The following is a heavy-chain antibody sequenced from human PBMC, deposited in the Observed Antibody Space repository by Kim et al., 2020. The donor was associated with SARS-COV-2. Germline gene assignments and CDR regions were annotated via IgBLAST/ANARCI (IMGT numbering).Heavy chain of an antibody. D-gene: IGHD2-15*01. CDR1: GGSISSSSYY. Sequence: SETLSLTCTVSGGSISSSSYYWGWIRQPPGKGLEWIGSIYYSGSTYYNPSLKSRVTISVDTSKNQFSLKLSSVTAADTAVYYCARGYCSGGSCLPFAEYFQHWGQGTLVTVSS. CDR3: ARGYCSGGSCLPFAEYFQH. V-gene: IGHV4-39*07. J-gene: IGHJ1*01. CDR2: IYYSGST.